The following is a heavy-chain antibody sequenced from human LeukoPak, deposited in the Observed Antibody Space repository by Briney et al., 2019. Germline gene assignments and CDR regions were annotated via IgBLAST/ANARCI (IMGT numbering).Heavy chain of an antibody. D-gene: IGHD3-16*01. J-gene: IGHJ6*03. CDR3: ARGILRGIKPYYYYYMDV. CDR1: GYTFTGYY. CDR2: INPNSGGT. V-gene: IGHV1-2*02. Sequence: GASVKVSCKASGYTFTGYYMHWVRQAPGQGLEWMGWINPNSGGTNYAQKFQGRVTMTRDTSISTAYMELSRLRSDDTAVYYCARGILRGIKPYYYYYMDVWGKGTTVTVSS.